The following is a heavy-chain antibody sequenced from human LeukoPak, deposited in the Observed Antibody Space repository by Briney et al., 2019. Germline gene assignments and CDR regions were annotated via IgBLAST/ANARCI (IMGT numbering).Heavy chain of an antibody. J-gene: IGHJ4*02. CDR3: AKGDSYGGYATLHY. CDR2: ARGDGTT. D-gene: IGHD5-12*01. CDR1: GFTFTSYA. Sequence: GGSLRLSCAASGFTFTSYAMSWVRQAPGKGLEWVTTARGDGTTYYADSVKGRLTVSGDNSKNTLYLQMNSLRAEDTAIYYCAKGDSYGGYATLHYWGKGTLVTVSS. V-gene: IGHV3-23*01.